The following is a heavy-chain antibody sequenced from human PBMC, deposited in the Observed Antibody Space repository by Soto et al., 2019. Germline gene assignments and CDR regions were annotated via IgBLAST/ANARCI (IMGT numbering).Heavy chain of an antibody. D-gene: IGHD1-20*01. J-gene: IGHJ6*03. CDR2: IYYSGST. CDR3: AREKYNWNPSLYYYYYYMDV. CDR1: GGCISSYY. Sequence: PSETLSLTCTVSGGCISSYYWSWIRQPPGKGLEWIGYIYYSGSTNYNPSLKSRVTISVDTSKNQFSLKLSSVTAADTAVYYCAREKYNWNPSLYYYYYYMDVWGKGTTVTVSS. V-gene: IGHV4-59*01.